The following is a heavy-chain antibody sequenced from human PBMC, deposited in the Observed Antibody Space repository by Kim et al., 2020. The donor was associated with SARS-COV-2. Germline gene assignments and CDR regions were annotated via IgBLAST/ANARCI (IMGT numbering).Heavy chain of an antibody. D-gene: IGHD6-19*01. Sequence: YAQKFQGRVTMTRTTSISTAYMELSSLRSEDTAVYYCARVSSSGWYWFDPWGQGTLVTVSS. V-gene: IGHV1-8*01. J-gene: IGHJ5*02. CDR3: ARVSSSGWYWFDP.